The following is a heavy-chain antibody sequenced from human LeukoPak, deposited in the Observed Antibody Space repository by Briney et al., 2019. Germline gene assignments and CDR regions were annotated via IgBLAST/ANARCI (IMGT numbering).Heavy chain of an antibody. CDR2: ISYDGSNK. J-gene: IGHJ4*02. D-gene: IGHD5-12*01. V-gene: IGHV3-30*18. CDR1: GFTFSSYG. Sequence: PGRSLRLSCAASGFTFSSYGMHWVRQAPGKGLEWVAVISYDGSNKYYADSVKGRFTISRDNSKNTLYLQMNSLRAEDTAVYYCAKALGTIRFREYYFDYWGQGTLVTVSS. CDR3: AKALGTIRFREYYFDY.